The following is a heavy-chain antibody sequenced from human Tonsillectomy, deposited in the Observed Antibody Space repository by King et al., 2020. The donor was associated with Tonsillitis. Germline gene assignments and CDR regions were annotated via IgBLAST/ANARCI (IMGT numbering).Heavy chain of an antibody. CDR3: ARDTGGWRAFDF. CDR1: GYTFTDSS. Sequence: QLVQSWADVRKPGASVKVSCKASGYTFTDSSIHCVRQAPGQGLQWNGRIRPDSGRTDFSLNCEDRGTITRDMSIRTVYMEPTRLRSDDTAVYYCARDTGGWRAFDFWGQGTLVTVSS. CDR2: IRPDSGRT. D-gene: IGHD6-19*01. J-gene: IGHJ4*02. V-gene: IGHV1-2*06.